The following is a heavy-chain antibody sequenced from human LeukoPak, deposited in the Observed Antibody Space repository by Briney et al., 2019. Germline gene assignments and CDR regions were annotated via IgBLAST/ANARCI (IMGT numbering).Heavy chain of an antibody. J-gene: IGHJ4*02. D-gene: IGHD2-15*01. CDR2: INSDGSSI. V-gene: IGHV3-74*01. CDR3: ARRIEFDY. Sequence: GGSLRLSCAASGFTFSSYWMHWVRQAPGKGLVGVSRINSDGSSISYADSVKGRFTISRDNAKNTLYLQMNSLRAEDTAVYYCARRIEFDYWGQGTLVTVSS. CDR1: GFTFSSYW.